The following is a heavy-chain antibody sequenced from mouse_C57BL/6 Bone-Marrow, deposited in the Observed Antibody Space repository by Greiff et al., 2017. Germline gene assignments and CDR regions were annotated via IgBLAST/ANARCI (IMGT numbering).Heavy chain of an antibody. J-gene: IGHJ1*03. Sequence: QVQLQQSGAELVRPGTSVKVSCKASGYAFTNYLIEWVKQRPGQGLEWIGVINPGSGGTNYNEKFKGKATLTADKSSSTAYMQLSSLTSEDSAVYFCARPPYYYGSSRWYFDVWGTGTTVTVSS. D-gene: IGHD1-1*01. CDR2: INPGSGGT. V-gene: IGHV1-54*01. CDR1: GYAFTNYL. CDR3: ARPPYYYGSSRWYFDV.